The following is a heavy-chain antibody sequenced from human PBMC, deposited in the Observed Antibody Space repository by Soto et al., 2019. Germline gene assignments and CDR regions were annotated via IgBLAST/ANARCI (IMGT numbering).Heavy chain of an antibody. V-gene: IGHV3-21*01. D-gene: IGHD6-13*01. CDR2: ISGSGGYI. CDR1: GFTFSSYS. Sequence: PGGSLRLSCEGSGFTFSSYSMNWVRQAPGKGLEWVSSISGSGGYIYYADSVKGRFTISRDNAKNSLYLQMNSLRDEDTALYYCARDSQSTPWYAADYWGQGSLVTVSS. J-gene: IGHJ4*02. CDR3: ARDSQSTPWYAADY.